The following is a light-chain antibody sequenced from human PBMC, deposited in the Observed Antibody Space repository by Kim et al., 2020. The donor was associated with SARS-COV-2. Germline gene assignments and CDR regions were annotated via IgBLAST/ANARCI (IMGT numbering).Light chain of an antibody. CDR1: NIGSID. CDR2: RNT. CDR3: QVWDSGVI. V-gene: IGLV3-9*01. J-gene: IGLJ2*01. Sequence: VSVALGQTARITCGGNNIGSIDVYWYQQKPGQAPALVIYRNTNRPSGIPERFSGSNSGNTATLTISGALAEDEADFYCQVWDSGVIFGGGTQLTVL.